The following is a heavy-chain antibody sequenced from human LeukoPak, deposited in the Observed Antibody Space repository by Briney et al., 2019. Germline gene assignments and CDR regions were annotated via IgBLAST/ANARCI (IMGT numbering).Heavy chain of an antibody. Sequence: PGRSLRLSCAASGFTFDDYAMHWVRQAPGKGLEWVSGISWNSGSIGYADSVKGRFTISRDDAKNSLYLQMNSLRAEDTALYYCAKDLVLGGTTGFDYWGQGTLVTVSS. V-gene: IGHV3-9*01. J-gene: IGHJ4*02. D-gene: IGHD3-16*01. CDR1: GFTFDDYA. CDR3: AKDLVLGGTTGFDY. CDR2: ISWNSGSI.